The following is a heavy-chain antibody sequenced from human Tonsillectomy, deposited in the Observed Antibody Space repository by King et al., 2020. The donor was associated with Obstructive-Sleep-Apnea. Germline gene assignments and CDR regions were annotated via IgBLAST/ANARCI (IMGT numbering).Heavy chain of an antibody. Sequence: VQLVESGGGLVQPGGSLRLSCAASRFSFSSYWMSWVRQAPGKGLEWVANIKQDGREKYYVDSVKGRFTISRDNAKNSLYLQMKSLRAEDTAVYYCARGSDAAVAYYFDYWGQGTLVTVSS. V-gene: IGHV3-7*01. CDR3: ARGSDAAVAYYFDY. CDR1: RFSFSSYW. CDR2: IKQDGREK. D-gene: IGHD6-13*01. J-gene: IGHJ4*02.